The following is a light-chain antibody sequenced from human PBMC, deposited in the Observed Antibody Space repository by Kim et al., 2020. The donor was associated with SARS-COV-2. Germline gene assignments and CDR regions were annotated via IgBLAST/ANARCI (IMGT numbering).Light chain of an antibody. J-gene: IGLJ2*01. CDR1: SLGDKK. CDR3: QAWDSSTVV. CDR2: QDT. Sequence: VSPGQTASRTGSGDSLGDKKACWCKQKPGKSPGLVICQDTKRPSGIPERFSGSNSGNTATLTISGTQTMDEADYYCQAWDSSTVVFGGGTQLTVL. V-gene: IGLV3-1*01.